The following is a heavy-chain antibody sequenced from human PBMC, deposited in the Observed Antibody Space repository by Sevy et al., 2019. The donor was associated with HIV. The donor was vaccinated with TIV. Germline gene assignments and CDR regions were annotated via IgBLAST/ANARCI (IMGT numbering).Heavy chain of an antibody. J-gene: IGHJ4*02. CDR3: ARGLLTYYYDSSGYYGGGY. CDR1: GFTFSSYA. V-gene: IGHV3-30*04. D-gene: IGHD3-22*01. Sequence: GGSLRLSCAASGFTFSSYAMHWVRQAPGKGLEWVAVISYDGSNKYYADSVKGRFTISRDNSKNTLYLQMNSLRAEDTAVYYCARGLLTYYYDSSGYYGGGYWGQGTLVTVSS. CDR2: ISYDGSNK.